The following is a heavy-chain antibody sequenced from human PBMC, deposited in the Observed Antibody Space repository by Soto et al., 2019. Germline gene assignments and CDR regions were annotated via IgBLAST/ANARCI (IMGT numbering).Heavy chain of an antibody. D-gene: IGHD4-17*01. V-gene: IGHV4-30-4*01. CDR2: IYYSGST. CDR1: GGSISSGDYY. J-gene: IGHJ5*02. Sequence: QVQLQESGPGLVKPSQTLSLTCTVSGGSISSGDYYWSWIRQPPGKGLEWIGYIYYSGSTYYNPSLKSRVTRTVDTSKNQFSLKLSSVTAADTAVYYCAGYYGDYVFFEWKREIPSNNWFDPWGQGTLVTVSS. CDR3: AGYYGDYVFFEWKREIPSNNWFDP.